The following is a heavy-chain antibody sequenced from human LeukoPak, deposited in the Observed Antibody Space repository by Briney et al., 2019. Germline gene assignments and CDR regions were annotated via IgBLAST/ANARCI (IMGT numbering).Heavy chain of an antibody. D-gene: IGHD5-12*01. CDR2: IIPIFGTA. CDR3: ARDRDLYSGYDSSPYYFDY. Sequence: SVKVSCKASGGTFSSYAISWVRQAPGHGLEWRGGIIPIFGTANYTQKFQGRVTITADESTSTAYMELSSLRSEDTAVYYCARDRDLYSGYDSSPYYFDYWGQGTLVTVSS. J-gene: IGHJ4*02. CDR1: GGTFSSYA. V-gene: IGHV1-69*13.